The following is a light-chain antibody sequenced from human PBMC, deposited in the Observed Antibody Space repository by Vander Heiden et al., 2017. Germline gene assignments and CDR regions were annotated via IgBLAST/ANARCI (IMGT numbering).Light chain of an antibody. CDR1: QSVLYSSNNKKY. V-gene: IGKV4-1*01. J-gene: IGKJ4*01. CDR3: QQYDSTPLT. CDR2: WAS. Sequence: DIVMTQSPDTRLQRANINCKSSQSVLYSSNNKKYLAWYQQKPGQPPKLLIYWASTRESGVPDRFSGSGSGTDFTLTISSLQAEDVAVYYCQQYDSTPLTFGGGTKVEIK.